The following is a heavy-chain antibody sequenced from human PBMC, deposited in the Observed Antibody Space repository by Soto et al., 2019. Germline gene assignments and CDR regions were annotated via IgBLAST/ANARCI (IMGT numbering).Heavy chain of an antibody. CDR3: AKDPHGFLEWLSLTYHFDY. Sequence: GGSLRLSCAASGFTFSSYAMSWVRQAPGKGLEWVSAISGSGGSTYYADSVKGRFTISRDNSKNTLYLQMNSLRAEDTAVYYCAKDPHGFLEWLSLTYHFDYWGQGTLVTVSS. V-gene: IGHV3-23*01. D-gene: IGHD3-3*01. J-gene: IGHJ4*02. CDR2: ISGSGGST. CDR1: GFTFSSYA.